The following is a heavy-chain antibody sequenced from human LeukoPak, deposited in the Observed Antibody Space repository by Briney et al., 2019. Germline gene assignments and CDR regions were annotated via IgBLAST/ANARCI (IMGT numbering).Heavy chain of an antibody. J-gene: IGHJ6*03. CDR1: GYSISSGYY. CDR2: IYHSGST. D-gene: IGHD3-3*02. CDR3: ARVPISPSDYYYYMDV. Sequence: SETLSLTCTVSGYSISSGYYWGWLRQPPGKGLEWIGSIYHSGSTDYNASLKSRVTMSVDTSKNQLSLKVISVTAADTAVYYCARVPISPSDYYYYMDVWGKGTTVTVSS. V-gene: IGHV4-38-2*02.